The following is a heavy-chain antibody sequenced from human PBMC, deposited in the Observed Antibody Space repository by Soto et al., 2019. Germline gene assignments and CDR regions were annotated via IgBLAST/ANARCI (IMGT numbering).Heavy chain of an antibody. CDR2: ISYDGSNK. CDR3: AKDRAGDIYVAARSGLDY. CDR1: GFTFFSYG. D-gene: IGHD3-3*01. V-gene: IGHV3-30*18. J-gene: IGHJ4*02. Sequence: QVQLVESGGGVVQPGRSLRLSCAASGFTFFSYGMHWVRQAPGKGLEWVAVISYDGSNKYYGDSVKGRFTISRDNSKNTLYLQMTSLRADDTAVYYCAKDRAGDIYVAARSGLDYWSQGTLVTVSS.